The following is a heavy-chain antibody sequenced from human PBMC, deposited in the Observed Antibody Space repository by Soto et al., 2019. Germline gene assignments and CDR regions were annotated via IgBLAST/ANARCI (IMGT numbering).Heavy chain of an antibody. CDR3: ATIIIPAATNFY. V-gene: IGHV3-23*01. Sequence: GVSLRLSCAASGITFTAYAMSWVRQAPGKGLEWVSSISGSGGSTYYADSVKGRLTISRDNSKNTLYLQMNSLRAEDTAVYYCATIIIPAATNFYWGQGTLVTVSS. J-gene: IGHJ4*02. CDR2: ISGSGGST. CDR1: GITFTAYA. D-gene: IGHD2-2*01.